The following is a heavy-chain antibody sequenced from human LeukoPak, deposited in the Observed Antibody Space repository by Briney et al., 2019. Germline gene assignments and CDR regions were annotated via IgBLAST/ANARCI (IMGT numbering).Heavy chain of an antibody. J-gene: IGHJ3*02. CDR3: AREGRSRDGHKSCFDI. D-gene: IGHD5-24*01. CDR1: GFIFRDYY. CDR2: ISYDGSNK. V-gene: IGHV3-30-3*01. Sequence: GGSLRFSGAASGFIFRDYYMSWIRQAPGKGLEGVAVISYDGSNKYYADSVKGRFTVSRDNAKNSLYLQMNSLRAEDTAVYYCAREGRSRDGHKSCFDIWGQGTMVTVSS.